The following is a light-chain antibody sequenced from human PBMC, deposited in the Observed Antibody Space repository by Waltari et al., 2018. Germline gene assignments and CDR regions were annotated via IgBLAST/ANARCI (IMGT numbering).Light chain of an antibody. CDR3: MIWYSSTWV. J-gene: IGLJ3*02. Sequence: QAVVTQPTSLSASPGASVSLTCTLRSGSNVGPYTIYWYQQKPGRPPRFPLRYRSDSEKKQGSGVPGRFSGFKDASANRGILLISGLQSEDEADYYCMIWYSSTWVFGGGTRLTVL. CDR1: SGSNVGPYT. CDR2: YRSDSEK. V-gene: IGLV5-45*01.